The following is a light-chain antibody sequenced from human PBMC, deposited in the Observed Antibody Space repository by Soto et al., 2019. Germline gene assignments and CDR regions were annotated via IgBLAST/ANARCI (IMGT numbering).Light chain of an antibody. J-gene: IGLJ2*01. CDR2: DVN. Sequence: QSALTQPASVSGSPGQSITISCTGTSSDVGGYNYVSWYQQHPGKAPKLMIYDVNNRPSGVSNRFSGSKSGNTASLTISGLQAEDDADYYCSSYTGSSTHVVFGGGTKLTVL. CDR1: SSDVGGYNY. V-gene: IGLV2-14*01. CDR3: SSYTGSSTHVV.